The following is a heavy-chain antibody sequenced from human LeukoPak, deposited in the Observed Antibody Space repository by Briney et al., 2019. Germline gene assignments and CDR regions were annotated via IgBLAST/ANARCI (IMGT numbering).Heavy chain of an antibody. CDR3: AIGSVDYGCNSDDFDD. CDR2: INHSGST. J-gene: IGHJ4*02. Sequence: SETLSLTCAVYGGSFSGYYWSWIRQPPGKGLEWMGKINHSGSTNYNPYPKSRGTISVDTSKNQFSLKLSSVTAAAAAVYYCAIGSVDYGCNSDDFDDWGQGTLVTVSS. D-gene: IGHD4-23*01. V-gene: IGHV4-34*01. CDR1: GGSFSGYY.